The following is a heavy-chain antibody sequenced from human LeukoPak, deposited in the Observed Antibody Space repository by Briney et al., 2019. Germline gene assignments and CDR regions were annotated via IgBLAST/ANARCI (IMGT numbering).Heavy chain of an antibody. V-gene: IGHV3-74*01. CDR3: ATPIWFGEAYLDY. J-gene: IGHJ4*02. CDR1: GFSFSRYW. CDR2: INSDGSST. Sequence: GGSLRLSCAASGFSFSRYWMHWVRQAPGKGLVWVSNINSDGSSTGYADFVKGRFTISRDNAKNTLFLQMNSLRVEDTAVYYCATPIWFGEAYLDYWGQGTLVTVSS. D-gene: IGHD3-10*01.